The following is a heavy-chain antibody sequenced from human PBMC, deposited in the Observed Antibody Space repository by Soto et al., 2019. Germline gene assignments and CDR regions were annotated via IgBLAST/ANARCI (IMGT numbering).Heavy chain of an antibody. CDR1: GGSISSYY. CDR3: ASVTTPYYYYGMDV. Sequence: PSETLSLTCTVSGGSISSYYWSWIRQPAGKGLEWIGRIYTSGSTNYNPSLKSRVTMSVDTSKNQFSLKLSSVTAADMAVYYCASVTTPYYYYGMDVWGQGTTVTVSS. V-gene: IGHV4-4*07. CDR2: IYTSGST. J-gene: IGHJ6*02. D-gene: IGHD4-17*01.